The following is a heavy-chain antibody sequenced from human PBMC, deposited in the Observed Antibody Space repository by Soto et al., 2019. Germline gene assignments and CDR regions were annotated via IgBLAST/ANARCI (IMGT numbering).Heavy chain of an antibody. CDR2: ISESGHHT. CDR3: TKSDGCGGGACYTGTYYYFDV. D-gene: IGHD3-16*02. V-gene: IGHV3-23*01. CDR1: GFPSSTYA. J-gene: IGHJ2*01. Sequence: DVQLLESGGGLVEPGGSLTLSCAASGFPSSTYALNWVRQAPGKGPEWVSTISESGHHTHYADSVKGRLTISRDKSKNTMSLQMNSLRVDDTAIYYCTKSDGCGGGACYTGTYYYFDVWGRGTLVTVSS.